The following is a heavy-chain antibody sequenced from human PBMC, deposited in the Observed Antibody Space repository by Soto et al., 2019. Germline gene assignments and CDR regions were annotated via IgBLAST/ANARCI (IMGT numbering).Heavy chain of an antibody. J-gene: IGHJ4*02. D-gene: IGHD2-15*01. CDR2: IIPIFGTA. CDR3: ARGGRSAGYCSGGSCYDLSY. Sequence: VASVKVSCKASGGTFSSYAISWVRQAPGQGLEWMGGIIPIFGTANYAQKFQGRVTITADDSTSTAYMELSSLRSEDTVVYYCARGGRSAGYCSGGSCYDLSYRGQGTLGTGSS. V-gene: IGHV1-69*13. CDR1: GGTFSSYA.